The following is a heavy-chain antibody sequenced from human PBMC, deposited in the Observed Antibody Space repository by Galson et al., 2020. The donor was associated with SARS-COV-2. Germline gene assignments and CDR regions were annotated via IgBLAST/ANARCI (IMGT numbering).Heavy chain of an antibody. CDR2: IYHSGAS. CDR1: GYSISGPNW. J-gene: IGHJ5*02. CDR3: AKVAYPGDH. Sequence: SETLSLTCAVSGYSISGPNWWRWVRQPPGKGLEWIGEIYHSGASNVNPSLKSPLNMSVDKSKNHFSLKLRSVTAADTAVYYCAKVAYPGDHWGHGILVTVSS. V-gene: IGHV4-4*02.